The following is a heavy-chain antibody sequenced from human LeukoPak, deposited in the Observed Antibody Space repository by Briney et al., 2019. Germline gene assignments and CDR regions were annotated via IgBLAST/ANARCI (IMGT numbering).Heavy chain of an antibody. Sequence: SETLSLTCTVSGGSISNNNYYWGWIRQPPGKGLEWIGIISYSGSTYHNPSLKSRVTISVATSKNQFSLKLSSVTAADTAVYYCAREVLYYYDSSGYYYFDYWGQGTLVTVSS. J-gene: IGHJ4*02. CDR1: GGSISNNNYY. V-gene: IGHV4-39*07. D-gene: IGHD3-22*01. CDR3: AREVLYYYDSSGYYYFDY. CDR2: ISYSGST.